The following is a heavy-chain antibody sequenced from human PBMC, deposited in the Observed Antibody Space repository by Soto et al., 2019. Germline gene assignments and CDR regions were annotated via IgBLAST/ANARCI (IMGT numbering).Heavy chain of an antibody. CDR2: INPNSGGT. CDR3: ARIIRYSSPLGLWLDP. CDR1: GYIFTDYY. J-gene: IGHJ5*02. V-gene: IGHV1-2*02. D-gene: IGHD6-19*01. Sequence: ASVKVSGKASGYIFTDYYIHWVRQAPGQGLEWMGWINPNSGGTNYAQKFQGRVTMTRDTSISTAYMELNRLTSDDTAVFYCARIIRYSSPLGLWLDPWGQGTLVTVSS.